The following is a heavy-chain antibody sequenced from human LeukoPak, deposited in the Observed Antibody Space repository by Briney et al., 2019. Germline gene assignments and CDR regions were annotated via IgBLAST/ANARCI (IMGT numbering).Heavy chain of an antibody. CDR1: GGSISSYY. CDR3: ARDKSSSGSYYRGMYNWFDP. Sequence: SETLSLTCTVSGGSISSYYWSWIRQPPGKGLEWIGYIYYSGSTNYSPSLKSRVTISVDTSKNQFSLKLSSVTAADTAVYYCARDKSSSGSYYRGMYNWFDPWGQGTLVTVSS. CDR2: IYYSGST. V-gene: IGHV4-59*01. J-gene: IGHJ5*02. D-gene: IGHD3-10*01.